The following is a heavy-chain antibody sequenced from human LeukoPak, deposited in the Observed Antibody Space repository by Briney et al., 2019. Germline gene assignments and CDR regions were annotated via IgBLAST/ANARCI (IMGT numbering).Heavy chain of an antibody. D-gene: IGHD3-10*01. Sequence: SETLSLTCTVSGGSISSYYWSWIRQPPGKGLEWIGYIYYSRSTNYNPSLKSRVTISVDTSKNQFSLKLSSVTAADTAVYYCARGGDYYGSGSYYAFDPWGQGTLVTVSS. J-gene: IGHJ5*02. V-gene: IGHV4-59*01. CDR3: ARGGDYYGSGSYYAFDP. CDR1: GGSISSYY. CDR2: IYYSRST.